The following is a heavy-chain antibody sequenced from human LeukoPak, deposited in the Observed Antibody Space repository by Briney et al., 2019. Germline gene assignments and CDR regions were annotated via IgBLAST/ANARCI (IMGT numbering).Heavy chain of an antibody. CDR2: IYYSGST. J-gene: IGHJ4*02. V-gene: IGHV4-59*01. CDR3: ARVERWPVTDY. Sequence: SETLSLTCTVSGGSISSYYWSWIRQPPGKGLEWIGYIYYSGSTNYNPSLKSRVTISVDTSKNQFSLKLSSVTAADTAVYYCARVERWPVTDYWGQGTLVTVSS. D-gene: IGHD6-19*01. CDR1: GGSISSYY.